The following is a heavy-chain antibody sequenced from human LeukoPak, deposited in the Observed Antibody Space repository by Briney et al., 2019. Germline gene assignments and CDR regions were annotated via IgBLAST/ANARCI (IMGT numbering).Heavy chain of an antibody. CDR2: ISAYNGNT. Sequence: ASVKVSRKASGYTFTSYGISWVRQAPGQGLEWMGWISAYNGNTNYAQKFQGRVTMTRDTSISTAYMELSRLRSDDTAVYYCARLTTVTLLPPHWGQGTLVTVSS. CDR1: GYTFTSYG. V-gene: IGHV1-18*01. J-gene: IGHJ4*02. D-gene: IGHD4-17*01. CDR3: ARLTTVTLLPPH.